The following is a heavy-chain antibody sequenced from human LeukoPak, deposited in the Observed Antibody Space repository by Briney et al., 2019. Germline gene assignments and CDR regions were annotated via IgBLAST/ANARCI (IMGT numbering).Heavy chain of an antibody. Sequence: SETLSLTCTVSGGPISSYYWSWIRQPAGKGLEWIGRIYTSGSTNYNPSLKSQVTMSVDTSKNQFSLKLSSVTAADTAVYYCARGYYNNWFDPWGQGTLVTVSS. CDR2: IYTSGST. J-gene: IGHJ5*02. CDR1: GGPISSYY. D-gene: IGHD2-15*01. CDR3: ARGYYNNWFDP. V-gene: IGHV4-4*07.